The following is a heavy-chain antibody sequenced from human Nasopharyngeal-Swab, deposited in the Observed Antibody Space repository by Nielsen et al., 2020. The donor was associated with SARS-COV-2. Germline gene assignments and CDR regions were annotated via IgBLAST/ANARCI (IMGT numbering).Heavy chain of an antibody. D-gene: IGHD2-21*01. CDR2: INWNGGST. CDR1: GFTFDDYG. Sequence: GESLKISCAASGFTFDDYGMSWVRQAPGKGLEWVSGINWNGGSTGYADSVKGRFTISRDDSKNALFLQMNSLRAEDTAVYYCAKEAAYGDNSEFDYWGQGTLVTVSS. V-gene: IGHV3-20*04. CDR3: AKEAAYGDNSEFDY. J-gene: IGHJ4*02.